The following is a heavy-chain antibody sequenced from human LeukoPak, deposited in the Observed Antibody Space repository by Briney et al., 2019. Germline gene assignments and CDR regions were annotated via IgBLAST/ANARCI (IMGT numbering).Heavy chain of an antibody. CDR3: AKASYGDYYYFYYMDV. D-gene: IGHD4-17*01. Sequence: GGSLRLSCAASGFTFSSYGMSWVRQAPGKGLEWVSAISGSGGSTYYADSVKGRFTISRDNSKNTLYLQMNSLRAEDTAVYYCAKASYGDYYYFYYMDVWGKGTTVTISS. CDR1: GFTFSSYG. J-gene: IGHJ6*03. CDR2: ISGSGGST. V-gene: IGHV3-23*01.